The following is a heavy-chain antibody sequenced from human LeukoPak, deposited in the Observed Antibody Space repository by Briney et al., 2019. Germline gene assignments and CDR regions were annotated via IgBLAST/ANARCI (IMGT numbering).Heavy chain of an antibody. CDR1: GFTFSTYY. J-gene: IGHJ4*02. CDR3: AREYYGSFDY. CDR2: IGSGGNNI. D-gene: IGHD3-10*01. Sequence: PGGSLRLSCAASGFTFSTYYMSWIRQAPGKGLEWLSYIGSGGNNINYADSVKGRLTISRDNAKNSLFLQINSLGAEDTAVYYCAREYYGSFDYWGQGTVVTVSS. V-gene: IGHV3-11*01.